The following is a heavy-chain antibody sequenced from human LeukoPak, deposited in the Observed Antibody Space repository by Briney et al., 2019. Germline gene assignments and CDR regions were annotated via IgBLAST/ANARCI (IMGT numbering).Heavy chain of an antibody. CDR2: IKQDGGEK. J-gene: IGHJ4*02. CDR3: ARDPVRGGYDSNFDY. D-gene: IGHD5-12*01. CDR1: EFTFGNYW. Sequence: RPGGSLRLSCAASEFTFGNYWMSWVRQAPGKGLEWVANIKQDGGEKFYVDSVKGRFTISRDNAKNSLFLQMNSLRAEDTAVYYCARDPVRGGYDSNFDYWGQGTLVTVSS. V-gene: IGHV3-7*01.